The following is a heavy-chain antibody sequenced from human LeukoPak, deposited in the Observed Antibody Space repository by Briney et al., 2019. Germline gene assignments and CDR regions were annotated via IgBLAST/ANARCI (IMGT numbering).Heavy chain of an antibody. CDR3: ARVTDYGSGSYTTDAGY. J-gene: IGHJ4*02. CDR1: GYTFTSYG. CDR2: ISAYNGNT. V-gene: IGHV1-18*01. Sequence: ASVKVSCKASGYTFTSYGISWVRQAPGQGLEWMGWISAYNGNTNYAQKFQGRVTMTRDTSISTAYMELSRLRSDDTAVYYCARVTDYGSGSYTTDAGYWGQGTLVTVSS. D-gene: IGHD3-10*01.